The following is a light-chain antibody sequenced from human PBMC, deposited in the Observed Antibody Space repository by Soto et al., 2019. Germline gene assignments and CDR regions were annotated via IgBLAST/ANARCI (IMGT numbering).Light chain of an antibody. CDR1: QSISSY. CDR3: QQSYSTPPIT. Sequence: DIQMTQSPSSLSASVGDRVTITCRASQSISSYLNWYQQKPGKAPKLLIYAASSLQSGVPSRFSGSGSGKDFTLTISSLQPEDFTTYYCQQSYSTPPITFGQATRLEIK. V-gene: IGKV1-39*01. J-gene: IGKJ5*01. CDR2: AAS.